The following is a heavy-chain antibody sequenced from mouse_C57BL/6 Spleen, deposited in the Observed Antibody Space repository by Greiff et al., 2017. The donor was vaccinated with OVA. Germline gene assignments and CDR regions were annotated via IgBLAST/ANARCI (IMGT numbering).Heavy chain of an antibody. D-gene: IGHD2-3*01. J-gene: IGHJ1*03. V-gene: IGHV1-61*01. Sequence: VQLQQPGAELVRPGSSVELSCKASGYTFTSYWMDWVKQRPGQGLEWIGNIYPSDSETHYNQKFKDKATLTVDKSSSTAYMQLSSLTSEDSAVYYCARGYGYYVWYFDVWGTGTTVTVSS. CDR1: GYTFTSYW. CDR2: IYPSDSET. CDR3: ARGYGYYVWYFDV.